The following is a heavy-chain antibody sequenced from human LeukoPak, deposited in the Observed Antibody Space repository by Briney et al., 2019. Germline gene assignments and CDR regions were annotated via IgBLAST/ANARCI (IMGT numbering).Heavy chain of an antibody. CDR3: TRYFDWLSPSSDY. CDR1: GGSISSSSYC. CDR2: IYYSGST. D-gene: IGHD3-9*01. Sequence: SETLSLTCTVSGGSISSSSYCWGWLREPPGKGLEWIESIYYSGSTYYNPSLKSRFTISVDTSKNQFSLKLSSVTAAYTAVYYCTRYFDWLSPSSDYWGQGTLVTVSS. V-gene: IGHV4-39*01. J-gene: IGHJ4*02.